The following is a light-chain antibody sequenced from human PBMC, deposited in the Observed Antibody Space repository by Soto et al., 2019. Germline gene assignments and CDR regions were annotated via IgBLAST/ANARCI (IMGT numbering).Light chain of an antibody. J-gene: IGLJ1*01. Sequence: QSALTQPASVSGSPGQSITISCTGTSSDVGGYNYVSWYQQHPGKAPKLMIYDVTNRPSGVSDRFSGSKSGNTASLTISGLQDEDEADYYCTSYTSGSTTYVVGTGTKLTVL. CDR2: DVT. CDR3: TSYTSGSTTYV. CDR1: SSDVGGYNY. V-gene: IGLV2-14*01.